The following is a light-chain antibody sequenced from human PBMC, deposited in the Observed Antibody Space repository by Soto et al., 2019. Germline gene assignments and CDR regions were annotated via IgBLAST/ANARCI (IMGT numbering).Light chain of an antibody. Sequence: EIVLTQSPATLSLSPGARATLSCMASQNVANYLDWYQQNPGQAPRLLIYESSNRATGIAARFSGSGSGTDFTLTISSLEPEDFAVYYCQQRSNWHQTFGQGTKVDIK. CDR3: QQRSNWHQT. CDR2: ESS. CDR1: QNVANY. V-gene: IGKV3-11*01. J-gene: IGKJ1*01.